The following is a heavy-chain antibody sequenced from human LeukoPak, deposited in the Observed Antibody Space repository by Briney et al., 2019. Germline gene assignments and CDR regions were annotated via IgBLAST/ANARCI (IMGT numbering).Heavy chain of an antibody. CDR3: AKAPSGGTGYSSSWYSGETGWFDP. CDR2: ISGSGGST. J-gene: IGHJ5*02. CDR1: GFTFRNYG. Sequence: PGGSLRLSCAASGFTFRNYGMSWVRQAPGKGPEWVSAISGSGGSTYFADSVKGRFTISRDNSKNTLYLQMNSLRAEDTAVYYCAKAPSGGTGYSSSWYSGETGWFDPWGQGTLVTVSS. V-gene: IGHV3-23*01. D-gene: IGHD6-13*01.